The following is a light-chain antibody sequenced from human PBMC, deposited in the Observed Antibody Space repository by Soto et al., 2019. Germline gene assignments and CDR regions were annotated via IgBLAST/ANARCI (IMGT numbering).Light chain of an antibody. CDR1: SSDVGGYNY. J-gene: IGLJ1*01. CDR3: SSYTSGTTLYV. Sequence: QSALTQPASVSGSPGQSITISCTGTSSDVGGYNYFSWYQHHAGKAPRLMIYASSNRPSGVSHRFSGSRSGNTASLTISGLQAEDEADYYCSSYTSGTTLYVFGTGTKLTVL. V-gene: IGLV2-14*01. CDR2: ASS.